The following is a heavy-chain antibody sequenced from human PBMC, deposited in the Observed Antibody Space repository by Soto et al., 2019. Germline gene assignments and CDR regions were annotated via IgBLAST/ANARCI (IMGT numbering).Heavy chain of an antibody. D-gene: IGHD2-8*01. V-gene: IGHV1-2*04. CDR2: INPNSGGT. Sequence: VASVKVSCKASGYTFTGYYMHWVRQAPGQGLEWMGWINPNSGGTNYAQKFQGWVTMTRDTSISTAYMELSRLRSDDTAVYYCARGGTPETDIVLMVYATGAWFDPWGQGTLVTVSS. CDR3: ARGGTPETDIVLMVYATGAWFDP. J-gene: IGHJ5*02. CDR1: GYTFTGYY.